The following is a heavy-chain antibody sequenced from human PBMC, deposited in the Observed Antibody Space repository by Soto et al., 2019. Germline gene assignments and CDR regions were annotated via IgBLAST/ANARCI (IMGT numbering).Heavy chain of an antibody. CDR2: SSDRRTGDT. Sequence: GGSLRLSCAASGFTFSSYTLNWVRRAPGEGLEWVATSSDRRTGDTHYSDSVRGRFTLSRDYSRNILFLQMDSLRADDTALYYCTTWLTAHFDYWGRGTQVTVSS. CDR1: GFTFSSYT. V-gene: IGHV3-23*01. CDR3: TTWLTAHFDY. J-gene: IGHJ4*02. D-gene: IGHD2-21*02.